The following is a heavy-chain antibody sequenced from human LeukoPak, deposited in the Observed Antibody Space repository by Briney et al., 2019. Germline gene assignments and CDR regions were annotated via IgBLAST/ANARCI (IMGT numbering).Heavy chain of an antibody. CDR1: GFTFNSCD. CDR2: ITGTSSTI. D-gene: IGHD2-15*01. V-gene: IGHV3-48*01. Sequence: GGSLRLSCAASGFTFNSCDMNWVRQAPGKGLEWVSYITGTSSTIYYADSVKGRFTISRDNAKNSLYLQMNSLRAEDTAVYYCARDLGYCSGGNCGAFDIWGQGTMVTVSS. CDR3: ARDLGYCSGGNCGAFDI. J-gene: IGHJ3*02.